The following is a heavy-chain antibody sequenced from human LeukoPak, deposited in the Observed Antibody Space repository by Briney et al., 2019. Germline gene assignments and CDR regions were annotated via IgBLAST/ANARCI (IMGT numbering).Heavy chain of an antibody. D-gene: IGHD3-22*01. CDR1: GYTFTGYY. CDR3: AREDYYDSSGYYKNKEYFPH. V-gene: IGHV1-2*02. J-gene: IGHJ1*01. CDR2: INPNSGGT. Sequence: GASVRVSCKASGYTFTGYYMHWVRQAPGQGLEWMGWINPNSGGTNYAQMFQGRVTMTRDTSISTAYMELSRLRSDDTAVYYCAREDYYDSSGYYKNKEYFPHWGQGTLVTVSS.